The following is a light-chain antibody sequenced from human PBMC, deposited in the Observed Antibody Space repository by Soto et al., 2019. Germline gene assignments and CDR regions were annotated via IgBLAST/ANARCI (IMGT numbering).Light chain of an antibody. Sequence: DIQMTQSLATLSASVGDRVTITCRASQSISSWLAWYQQKPGKAPNLLIYKASDLETGVPSRFSGSGSGTDFTLTISSLQPDDFATYYCQQYDSYPWTFGQGTRVEI. CDR3: QQYDSYPWT. CDR2: KAS. CDR1: QSISSW. J-gene: IGKJ1*01. V-gene: IGKV1-5*03.